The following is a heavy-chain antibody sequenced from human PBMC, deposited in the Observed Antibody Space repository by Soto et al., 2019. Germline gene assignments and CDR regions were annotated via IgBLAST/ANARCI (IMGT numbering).Heavy chain of an antibody. CDR3: AKDDLERGRSRYSYGMDV. CDR2: ISGSGGST. Sequence: EVQLLESGGGLVQPGGSLRLSCAASGFNFSSYVMSWVRQAPGKGLEWVSDISGSGGSTYYADSVKGRFTISRDSSKNTLYLQMNSLRGEDTAVYYCAKDDLERGRSRYSYGMDVWGQGTTVTVSS. CDR1: GFNFSSYV. D-gene: IGHD6-19*01. V-gene: IGHV3-23*01. J-gene: IGHJ6*02.